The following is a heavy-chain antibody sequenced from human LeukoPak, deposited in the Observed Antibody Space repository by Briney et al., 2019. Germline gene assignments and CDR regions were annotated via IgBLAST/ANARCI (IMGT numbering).Heavy chain of an antibody. CDR1: GGSISCYY. V-gene: IGHV4-4*07. CDR2: IYTSGST. D-gene: IGHD6-13*01. J-gene: IGHJ4*02. CDR3: TRDPSSSAGTHFGFDY. Sequence: SETLSLTSTVSGGSISCYYWSWIRQPAGKGLEWIGRIYTSGSTNYNPSLKSRVTMPVDTSKNQFSLKLSSVTAADTAVYYCTRDPSSSAGTHFGFDYWGQGILVTVSS.